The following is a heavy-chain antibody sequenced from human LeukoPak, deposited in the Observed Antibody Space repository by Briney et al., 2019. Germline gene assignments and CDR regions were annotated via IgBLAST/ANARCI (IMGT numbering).Heavy chain of an antibody. J-gene: IGHJ4*02. V-gene: IGHV4-59*01. CDR1: GVSITGYY. D-gene: IGHD1-26*01. CDR3: ARSRGARGSYLHLFDF. CDR2: VYYTGTT. Sequence: PSETLSLTCTVSGVSITGYYWSWIPQPPGKRLEWIAYVYYTGTTTYNPSLRSRVTISVDRSNNQFSLNLYSVKSADKDVYHCARSRGARGSYLHLFDFWGQGTLASASS.